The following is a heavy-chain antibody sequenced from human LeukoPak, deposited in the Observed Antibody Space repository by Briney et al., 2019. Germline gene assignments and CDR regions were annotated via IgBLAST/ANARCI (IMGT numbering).Heavy chain of an antibody. CDR1: GGTFSSYA. Sequence: ASVKVSCKASGGTFSSYAISWVRQAPGQGLEWMGRIIPILGIANYAQKFQGRVTITADKSTSTAYMELSSLRSEDTAVYYCARDLPYNWNDDAIDCWGQGTLVTVSS. D-gene: IGHD1-20*01. V-gene: IGHV1-69*04. J-gene: IGHJ4*02. CDR3: ARDLPYNWNDDAIDC. CDR2: IIPILGIA.